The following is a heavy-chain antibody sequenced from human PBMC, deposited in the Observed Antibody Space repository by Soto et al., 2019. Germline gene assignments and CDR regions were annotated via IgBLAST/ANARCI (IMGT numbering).Heavy chain of an antibody. J-gene: IGHJ6*03. CDR2: IYHSGST. D-gene: IGHD2-2*01. CDR1: SGSISSSNW. CDR3: ARVQYQLGSYYYYYYMDV. Sequence: QVQLQESGPGLVKPSGTLSLTCAVSSGSISSSNWWSWVRQPPGKGLEWIGEIYHSGSTNYNPSLQSRVTISVDKSKNHFSLKLSSVTAADTAVYYCARVQYQLGSYYYYYYMDVWGKGTTVTVSS. V-gene: IGHV4-4*02.